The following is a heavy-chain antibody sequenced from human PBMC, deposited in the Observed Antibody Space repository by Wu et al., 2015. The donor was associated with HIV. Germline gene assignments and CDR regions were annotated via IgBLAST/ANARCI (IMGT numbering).Heavy chain of an antibody. CDR1: GGTFSKYA. D-gene: IGHD4-17*01. CDR3: ARVHYDYGDYGLPTY. J-gene: IGHJ4*03. CDR2: INPNTDAT. V-gene: IGHV1-2*02. Sequence: QVQVVQSGAEVKKPGSSVKVSCQASGGTFSKYAITWVRQAPGQGLEWMGWINPNTDATLYAQNFQGRVTITTDTSISTLYMELNSLKSDDTAVYFCARVHYDYGDYGLPTYWGQGTLITVSS.